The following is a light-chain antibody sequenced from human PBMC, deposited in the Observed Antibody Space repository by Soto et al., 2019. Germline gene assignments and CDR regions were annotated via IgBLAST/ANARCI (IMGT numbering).Light chain of an antibody. CDR2: AAS. CDR3: QHYNSYSEA. Sequence: DIQLTQSPSFLPASVGDRVTITCLASQGINRFLAWYQQKPGKAPKLLIYAASTLQSGVPSRFSGSGSGTEFTLTISSLQPDDFATYYCQHYNSYSEAFGQGTKVDIK. J-gene: IGKJ1*01. CDR1: QGINRF. V-gene: IGKV1-9*01.